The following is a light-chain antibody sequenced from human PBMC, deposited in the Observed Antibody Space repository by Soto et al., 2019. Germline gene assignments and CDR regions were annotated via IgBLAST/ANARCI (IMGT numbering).Light chain of an antibody. J-gene: IGKJ1*01. CDR1: ESVSTN. CDR2: GAS. V-gene: IGKV3-15*01. CDR3: QQYSIWRT. Sequence: EIEMTQSPATLSLAPGEGVTLSCRASESVSTNLAWYQQKAGQAPRLLIYGASTRATGIPARFSGSGSGTEFTLTISSRQYEDSAVYYCQQYSIWRTFGQGTKVDIK.